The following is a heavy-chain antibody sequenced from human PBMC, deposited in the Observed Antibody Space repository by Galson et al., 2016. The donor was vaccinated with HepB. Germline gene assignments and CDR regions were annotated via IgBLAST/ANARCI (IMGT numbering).Heavy chain of an antibody. Sequence: QSGAEVKKPGESLRISCKGSAYSFTSYWIGWVRQMPGKGLEWMAMIYPGDSDTRYSPSFQGQVTISADKSISAAYLQWSSLKASDTAMYYCARRGIAVAGRVGIDDWGQGSLVTVSS. D-gene: IGHD6-19*01. V-gene: IGHV5-51*01. CDR3: ARRGIAVAGRVGIDD. CDR1: AYSFTSYW. CDR2: IYPGDSDT. J-gene: IGHJ4*02.